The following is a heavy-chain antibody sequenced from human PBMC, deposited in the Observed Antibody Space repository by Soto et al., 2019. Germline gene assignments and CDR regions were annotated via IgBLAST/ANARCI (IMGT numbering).Heavy chain of an antibody. J-gene: IGHJ4*02. D-gene: IGHD1-26*01. V-gene: IGHV1-18*04. Sequence: SEKVTRRESVYPLPRNYIHWVRQAPGQWLEWMGWISAYNGNTNYAQKLQGRVTMTTDTSTSTAYMELRSLRSDDTAVYYCARGDDYLDYWGQGTLVTVSS. CDR2: ISAYNGNT. CDR3: ARGDDYLDY. CDR1: VYPLPRNY.